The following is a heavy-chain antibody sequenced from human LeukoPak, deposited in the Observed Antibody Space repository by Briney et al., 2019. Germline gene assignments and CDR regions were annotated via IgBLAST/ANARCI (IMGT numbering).Heavy chain of an antibody. CDR1: GFTFSSYA. CDR3: ARGRSITILRGVAISDGFDI. J-gene: IGHJ3*02. CDR2: ISYDGSNK. D-gene: IGHD3-10*01. Sequence: PGGSLRLSCAASGFTFSSYAMHWVRQAPGKGLEWVAVISYDGSNKYYADSVKGRFTISRDNAKNSLYLHMNSLRPDDTAVYYCARGRSITILRGVAISDGFDIWGQGTKVTVS. V-gene: IGHV3-30-3*01.